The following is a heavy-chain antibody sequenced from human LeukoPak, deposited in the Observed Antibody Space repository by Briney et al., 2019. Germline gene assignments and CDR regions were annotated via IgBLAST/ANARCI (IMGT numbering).Heavy chain of an antibody. CDR3: ASLGGQARHLQPRDY. CDR2: IIPILGIA. V-gene: IGHV1-69*04. J-gene: IGHJ4*02. Sequence: SVKVSCKASGGTFSSYAISWVRQAPGQGLEWMGRIIPILGIANYAQKFQGRVTITADKSTSTAYMELSSLRSEDTAVYYCASLGGQARHLQPRDYWGQGTLVTVSS. D-gene: IGHD2-15*01. CDR1: GGTFSSYA.